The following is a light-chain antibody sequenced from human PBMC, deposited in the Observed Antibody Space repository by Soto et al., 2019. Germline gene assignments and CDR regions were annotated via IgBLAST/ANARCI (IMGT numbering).Light chain of an antibody. CDR1: SSDVGAYNY. Sequence: QSVLTQPASVSGSPGQSITISCTGTSSDVGAYNYVSWYQQHPGKAPKLMIYDVNIRPSGVSNRFSGSKSRNTASLTISGLQAEYEADYYCTSWTTSTTMKFGGGTKLTVL. J-gene: IGLJ2*01. CDR2: DVN. V-gene: IGLV2-14*01. CDR3: TSWTTSTTMK.